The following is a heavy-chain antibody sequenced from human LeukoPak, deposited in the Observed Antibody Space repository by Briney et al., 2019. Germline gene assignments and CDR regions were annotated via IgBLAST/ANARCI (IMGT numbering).Heavy chain of an antibody. D-gene: IGHD2/OR15-2a*01. CDR1: GFTFSSYA. CDR3: ARGAFYDY. J-gene: IGHJ4*02. Sequence: GGSLRLSCAASGFTFSSYAMTWVRQAPGKGLEWVSSISGSGGSTFYADSVKGRFTISRDNSKNTLYLQMNSLRAEDTALYFCARGAFYDYWGQGTLVTVSS. CDR2: ISGSGGST. V-gene: IGHV3-23*01.